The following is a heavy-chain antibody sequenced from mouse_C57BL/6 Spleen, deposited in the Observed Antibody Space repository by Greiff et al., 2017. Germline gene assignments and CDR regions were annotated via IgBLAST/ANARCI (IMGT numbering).Heavy chain of an antibody. CDR2: ISSGGSYT. V-gene: IGHV5-6*01. CDR3: ARHDTTVVADY. CDR1: GFTFSSYG. D-gene: IGHD1-1*01. J-gene: IGHJ2*01. Sequence: EVMLVESGGDLVKPGGSLKLSCAASGFTFSSYGMSWVRQTPDKRLEWVATISSGGSYTKYPDNVKGRFTISRDNAKNTLYLQMSSLKSEDTAKYYCARHDTTVVADYWGQGTTLTVSS.